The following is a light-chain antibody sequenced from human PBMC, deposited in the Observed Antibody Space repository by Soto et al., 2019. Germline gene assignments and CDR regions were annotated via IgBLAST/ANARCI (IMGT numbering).Light chain of an antibody. J-gene: IGKJ5*01. CDR3: QQSYSTLAIT. V-gene: IGKV1-39*01. CDR2: AAS. Sequence: DIQLTQSPSSVSASVGDRVTITCQASQDISNYLNWHQQKPGKAPKLLIYAASSLQSGVPSRFSGSGSGTDFTLTISSLQPEDFATYYCQQSYSTLAITFGQGTRLEIK. CDR1: QDISNY.